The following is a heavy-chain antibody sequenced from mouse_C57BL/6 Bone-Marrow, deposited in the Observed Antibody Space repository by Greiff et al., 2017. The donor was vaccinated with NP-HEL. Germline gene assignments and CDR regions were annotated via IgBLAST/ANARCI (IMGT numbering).Heavy chain of an antibody. J-gene: IGHJ4*01. CDR1: GYTFTSYT. CDR2: INPSSGYT. V-gene: IGHV1-4*01. CDR3: ARSRAHYYGSSFYAMDY. D-gene: IGHD1-1*01. Sequence: QVQLQQSGAELARPGASVKMSCKASGYTFTSYTMHWVKQRPGQGLEWIGYINPSSGYTKYNQKFKDKATLTADKSSSTAYMQLSSLTSEDSAVYYCARSRAHYYGSSFYAMDYWGQGTSVTVSS.